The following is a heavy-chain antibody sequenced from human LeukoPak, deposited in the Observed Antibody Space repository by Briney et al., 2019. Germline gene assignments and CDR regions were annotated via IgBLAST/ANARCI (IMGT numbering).Heavy chain of an antibody. Sequence: PSETLSLTCAVYGGCFSGYYWSWIRHPSGKGLEWIGEINHRGITNYNPSVNSRVTISVDTSNIQFSQKLSSVTAADTAVYYCAAAAAELNWFDPWGQGTLVTVSS. CDR3: AAAAAELNWFDP. J-gene: IGHJ5*02. V-gene: IGHV4-34*01. CDR2: INHRGIT. CDR1: GGCFSGYY. D-gene: IGHD6-13*01.